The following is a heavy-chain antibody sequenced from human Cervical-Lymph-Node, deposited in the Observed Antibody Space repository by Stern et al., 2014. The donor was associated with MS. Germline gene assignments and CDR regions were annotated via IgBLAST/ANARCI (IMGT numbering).Heavy chain of an antibody. CDR2: IWYDGNKK. D-gene: IGHD1-7*01. J-gene: IGHJ4*02. V-gene: IGHV3-33*01. CDR3: ARGNWNYEGMGY. Sequence: VQLVESGGGVVQPGRSLRLSCAASGFTFSNYGMHWVRQAPGKGQEWLAVIWYDGNKKYYADSVKGRFTISRDNSKNTLFLQMSSLTAEDTALYYCARGNWNYEGMGYWGQGTLVTVSS. CDR1: GFTFSNYG.